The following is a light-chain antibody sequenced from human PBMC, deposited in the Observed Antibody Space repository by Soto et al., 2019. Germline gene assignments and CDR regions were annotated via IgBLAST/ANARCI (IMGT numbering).Light chain of an antibody. V-gene: IGLV1-51*02. CDR3: GAWDSSPRASYV. J-gene: IGLJ1*01. Sequence: QSVLTQPPSVSAAPGQKVTISCSGSSSNIGKNSVSWYQQLPGAAPKLLIHESNKRPSGIPDRFSGSKSGTSATLDITGLQTGDEADHYCGAWDSSPRASYVFGTGTTLTVL. CDR2: ESN. CDR1: SSNIGKNS.